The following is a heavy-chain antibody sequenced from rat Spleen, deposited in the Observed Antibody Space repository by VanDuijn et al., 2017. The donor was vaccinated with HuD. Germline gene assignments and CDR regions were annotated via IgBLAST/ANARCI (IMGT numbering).Heavy chain of an antibody. Sequence: QVQVKESGPGLVQPSQTLSLTCTVSGFSLTRNSVHWVRQPPGKSLVWMGTIWAGGGTNYNSAVQSRLSISRDTSKSQVFLKMNSLQPEDTGTYYCARHLREASGVMDVWGQGASVTVSS. CDR3: ARHLREASGVMDV. D-gene: IGHD4-3*01. CDR2: IWAGGGT. CDR1: GFSLTRNS. V-gene: IGHV2-72*01. J-gene: IGHJ4*01.